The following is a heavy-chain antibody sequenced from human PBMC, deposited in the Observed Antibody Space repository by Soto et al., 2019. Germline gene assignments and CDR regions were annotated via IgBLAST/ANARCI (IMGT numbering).Heavy chain of an antibody. CDR3: ASFPRGSSSWYIDY. CDR1: GGSVSSGSYY. V-gene: IGHV4-61*01. Sequence: SETLSLTCTVSGGSVSSGSYYWSWIRQPPGKGLEWIGYIYYSGSTNYNPSLKSRVTISVDTSKNQFSLKLSSVSAADTAVYYCASFPRGSSSWYIDYWGQGTLVTVSS. CDR2: IYYSGST. J-gene: IGHJ4*02. D-gene: IGHD6-13*01.